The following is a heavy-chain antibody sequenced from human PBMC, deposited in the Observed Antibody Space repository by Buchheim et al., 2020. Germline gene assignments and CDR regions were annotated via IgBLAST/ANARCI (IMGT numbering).Heavy chain of an antibody. Sequence: EVQLVASGGGLVQPGGSLRLSCAASGFTFSNYWMHWVRQTPGKGLVWVSHINSDGGTTNYADSVKGRVTISRDNAKNTLYLQMNSLRAEDTAVYYCASGYYYDSSGFFDYWGQGTL. D-gene: IGHD3-22*01. J-gene: IGHJ4*02. CDR2: INSDGGTT. V-gene: IGHV3-74*01. CDR3: ASGYYYDSSGFFDY. CDR1: GFTFSNYW.